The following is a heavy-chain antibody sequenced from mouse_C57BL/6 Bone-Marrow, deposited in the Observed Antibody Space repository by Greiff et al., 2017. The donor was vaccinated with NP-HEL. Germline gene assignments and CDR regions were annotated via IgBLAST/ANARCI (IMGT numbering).Heavy chain of an antibody. CDR3: ARPYYYGSSPAWFAY. V-gene: IGHV1-78*01. CDR1: GYTFTDHT. J-gene: IGHJ3*01. Sequence: VQLQQSDAELVKPGASVKISCKVSGYTFTDHTIHWMKQRPEQGLEWIGYIYPRDGSTKYNEKFKGKATLTADKSSSTAYMQLNSLTSEDSAVYFCARPYYYGSSPAWFAYWGQGTLVTVSA. CDR2: IYPRDGST. D-gene: IGHD1-1*01.